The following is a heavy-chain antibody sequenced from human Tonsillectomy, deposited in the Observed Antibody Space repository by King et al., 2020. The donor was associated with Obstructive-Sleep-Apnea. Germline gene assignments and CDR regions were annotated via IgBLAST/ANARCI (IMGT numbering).Heavy chain of an antibody. CDR1: GFTFSDYY. Sequence: VQLVESGGGLVKPGGSLRLSCAASGFTFSDYYMNWIRQAPGKGLEWISYISSTGRMIYYADSVKGRFTISRDNAKNSLYLQMNSLRAEDTAVYYCATSFDWLSHFDYWGQGTLVTVSS. CDR2: ISSTGRMI. J-gene: IGHJ4*02. V-gene: IGHV3-11*01. CDR3: ATSFDWLSHFDY. D-gene: IGHD3-9*01.